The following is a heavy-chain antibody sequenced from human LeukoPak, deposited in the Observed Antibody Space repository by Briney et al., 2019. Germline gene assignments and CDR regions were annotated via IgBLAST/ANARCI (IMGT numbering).Heavy chain of an antibody. V-gene: IGHV3-30*18. D-gene: IGHD2/OR15-2a*01. Sequence: PGRSLRLSCAASGFTFSSYGMHWVRQAPGKGLEWVAVISYDGSNKYYADSVKGRFTISRDNSKNTLYLQMNSLRAEDTAVYYCAKIPRGTTFNWGQETLVTVSS. CDR3: AKIPRGTTFN. CDR2: ISYDGSNK. CDR1: GFTFSSYG. J-gene: IGHJ4*02.